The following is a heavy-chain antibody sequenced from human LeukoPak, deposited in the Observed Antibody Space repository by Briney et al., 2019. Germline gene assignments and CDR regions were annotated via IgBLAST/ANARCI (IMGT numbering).Heavy chain of an antibody. V-gene: IGHV1-2*02. D-gene: IGHD2-2*01. CDR1: GYTFTGYY. J-gene: IGHJ5*02. Sequence: GASVKVSCKASGYTFTGYYMHWVRQAPGQGLEWMGWINPNSGGTNYAQKFQGRVTMTRDTSISTAYMELSRLRSDDTAVYYCARERRKDIVVVPAATQYNWFDPWGQGTLGTVSS. CDR3: ARERRKDIVVVPAATQYNWFDP. CDR2: INPNSGGT.